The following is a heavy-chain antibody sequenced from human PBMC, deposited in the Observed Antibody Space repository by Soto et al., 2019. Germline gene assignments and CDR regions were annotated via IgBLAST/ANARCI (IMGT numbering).Heavy chain of an antibody. D-gene: IGHD2-2*02. CDR3: ASFSGTSCYRSCWYFDL. CDR1: GGTFSSYT. CDR2: IIPILGIA. V-gene: IGHV1-69*02. Sequence: QVQLVQSGAEVKKPGSSVKVSCKASGGTFSSYTISWVRQAPGQGLEWMGRIIPILGIANYAQKFQARVTITADKSTGTAYMELSSLRSEDTAVYYCASFSGTSCYRSCWYFDLWGRGTLVTVSS. J-gene: IGHJ2*01.